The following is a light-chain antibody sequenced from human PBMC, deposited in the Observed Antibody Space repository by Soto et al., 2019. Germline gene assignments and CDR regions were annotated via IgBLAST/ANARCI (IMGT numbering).Light chain of an antibody. CDR3: SSYTTNNAHV. Sequence: QSALTQPASVSGSPGQSITISCTGTSSDVGNYKYVSWYQQHPGKAPKLMIYEVSNRPSGVSTRFSGSKSGSTASLTISGLQAEDEADYFCSSYTTNNAHVFGGGTKVTVL. CDR1: SSDVGNYKY. V-gene: IGLV2-14*01. J-gene: IGLJ6*01. CDR2: EVS.